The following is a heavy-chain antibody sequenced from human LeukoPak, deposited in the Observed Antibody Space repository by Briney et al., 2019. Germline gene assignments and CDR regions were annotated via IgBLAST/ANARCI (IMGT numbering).Heavy chain of an antibody. D-gene: IGHD2-21*02. CDR3: VKDLNCGGDCYSAAGH. Sequence: PGGSLGFPCAASGFTFSNNVIHWVPQAPGKGLEGVAVISYDGSNKYYVDSLKVLFRIRKDNSKNTLFLQKNSLRAEDTAVYYCVKDLNCGGDCYSAAGHWGQ. CDR1: GFTFSNNV. V-gene: IGHV3-30*18. CDR2: ISYDGSNK. J-gene: IGHJ1*01.